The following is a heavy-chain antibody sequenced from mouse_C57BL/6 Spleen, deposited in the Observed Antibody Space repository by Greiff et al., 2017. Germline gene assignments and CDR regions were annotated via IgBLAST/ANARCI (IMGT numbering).Heavy chain of an antibody. J-gene: IGHJ4*01. CDR3: SRSEYGYYCAFDY. Sequence: VQLQQPGAELVRPGTSVKVSCKASGYAFTNYLIEWVKQRPGQGLEWIGVINPGSGGTNYNEKFKGKATLTADNSSSTAYMQHSSLTSENSAVYFYSRSEYGYYCAFDYWGQGTTVTVSS. D-gene: IGHD2-2*01. CDR1: GYAFTNYL. CDR2: INPGSGGT. V-gene: IGHV1-54*01.